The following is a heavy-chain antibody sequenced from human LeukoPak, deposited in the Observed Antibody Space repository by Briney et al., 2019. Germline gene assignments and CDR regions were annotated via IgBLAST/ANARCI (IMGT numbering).Heavy chain of an antibody. CDR3: AKEGVRWLQFNGDAFDI. CDR2: ISGSGGRT. J-gene: IGHJ3*02. D-gene: IGHD5-24*01. CDR1: VFTLRSYA. Sequence: PGGALPLSCLACVFTLRSYAMSWVRQAPGKGLEGVSAISGSGGRTYYAVPVKGRFTISRDNPKHTLYLQMNSLRAEDTGVYYCAKEGVRWLQFNGDAFDILGEGTIVTVSS. V-gene: IGHV3-23*01.